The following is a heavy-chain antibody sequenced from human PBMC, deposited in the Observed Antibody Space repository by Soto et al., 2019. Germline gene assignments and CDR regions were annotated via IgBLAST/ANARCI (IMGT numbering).Heavy chain of an antibody. CDR1: GGTFSSYA. Sequence: SVKVSCKASGGTFSSYAISWVRQAPGQGLEWMGGVIPIFGTANYAQKFQGRVTITADESTSTAYMELSSLRSEDTAVYYCARVPDFDYGDSYYYYYGMDVWGQGTTVTVSS. D-gene: IGHD4-17*01. V-gene: IGHV1-69*13. CDR3: ARVPDFDYGDSYYYYYGMDV. J-gene: IGHJ6*02. CDR2: VIPIFGTA.